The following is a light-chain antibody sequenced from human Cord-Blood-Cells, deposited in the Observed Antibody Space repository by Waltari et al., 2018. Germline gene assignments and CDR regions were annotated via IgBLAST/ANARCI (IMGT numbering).Light chain of an antibody. CDR2: DTS. Sequence: ILLPQPPATLSLSPGERATLSCRAGQGVSSYLAWYQPKPGQTPRLLIYDTSNRATAIPARFSGSGSGTDFTLTISSLEPEDFAVYYCQQRNNWYTFGQGTKLEIK. V-gene: IGKV3-11*01. J-gene: IGKJ2*01. CDR3: QQRNNWYT. CDR1: QGVSSY.